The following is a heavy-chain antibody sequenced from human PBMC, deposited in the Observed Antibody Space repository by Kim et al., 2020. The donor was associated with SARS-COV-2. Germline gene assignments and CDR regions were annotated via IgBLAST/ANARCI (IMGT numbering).Heavy chain of an antibody. V-gene: IGHV1-8*01. Sequence: AQKFQGRVTMTRNTSISKAYMVLSTLRTEDTAVYYCARAIRWELPLLVDYWGQGTLVTVSS. J-gene: IGHJ4*02. CDR3: ARAIRWELPLLVDY. D-gene: IGHD1-26*01.